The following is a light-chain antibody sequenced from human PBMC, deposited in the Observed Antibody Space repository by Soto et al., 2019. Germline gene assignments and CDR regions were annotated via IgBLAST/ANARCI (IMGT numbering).Light chain of an antibody. J-gene: IGKJ5*01. CDR1: QSVSSN. CDR2: GAS. Sequence: ETVMTQSPATLYVSPGERATLSCRASQSVSSNVAWYQQKPGQAPRLLIYGASTRATGIPDRFSGSGSGTEFTLTISSLQSEDFAVYYCQQYNNWPPVTFGQGTRLEIK. CDR3: QQYNNWPPVT. V-gene: IGKV3-15*01.